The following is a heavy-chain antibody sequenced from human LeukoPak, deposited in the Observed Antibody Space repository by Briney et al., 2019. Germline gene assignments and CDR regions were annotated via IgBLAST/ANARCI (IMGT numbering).Heavy chain of an antibody. CDR2: ISGSGGST. CDR1: GFTFSGYA. V-gene: IGHV3-23*01. Sequence: GGSLRLSCAASGFTFSGYAMSWVHQAPGKGLEWVSAISGSGGSTYYADSVKGRFTISRDNSKNTLYLQMNSLRAEDTAVYYCAKDLLRITMVRGVITWGQGTLVTVSS. D-gene: IGHD3-10*01. J-gene: IGHJ4*02. CDR3: AKDLLRITMVRGVIT.